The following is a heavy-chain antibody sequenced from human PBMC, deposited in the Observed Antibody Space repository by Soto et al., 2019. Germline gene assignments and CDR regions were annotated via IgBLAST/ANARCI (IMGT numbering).Heavy chain of an antibody. CDR1: GYAISSGFY. CDR2: IYHTGTT. V-gene: IGHV4-38-2*01. J-gene: IGHJ4*02. CDR3: ARPPKVGMSGAPGDS. D-gene: IGHD7-27*01. Sequence: PSETLSLTCAVYGYAISSGFYWASIRQPPGKRLEWIGNIYHTGTTYYNPSLKSRVTKSVDTSKNHFSLRLSSVTAADTAVFYCARPPKVGMSGAPGDSWGEGTLSTLS.